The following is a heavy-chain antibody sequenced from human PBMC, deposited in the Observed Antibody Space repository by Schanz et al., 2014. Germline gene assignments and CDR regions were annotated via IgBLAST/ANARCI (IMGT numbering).Heavy chain of an antibody. D-gene: IGHD2-21*02. CDR1: GFTFSEVY. J-gene: IGHJ6*03. CDR3: ARPSDSSWYMDV. V-gene: IGHV3-21*01. CDR2: ISSSSSYI. Sequence: EVRLVESGGGLVEPGGSLRLSCSGSGFTFSEVYMSWVRQAPGKGLEWVSSISSSSSYISYADSVKGRFTISRDNAKNSLYLQMNSLRAEDTAVYYCARPSDSSWYMDVWGKGTTVTVSS.